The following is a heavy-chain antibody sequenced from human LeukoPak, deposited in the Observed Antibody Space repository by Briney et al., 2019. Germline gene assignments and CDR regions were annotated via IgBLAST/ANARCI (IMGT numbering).Heavy chain of an antibody. V-gene: IGHV3-33*06. Sequence: PGSSLRLSCAASGFPFSGSGMHWVRQAPGKGLEWVAIIWYDGSNQYYADSVKGRFTISRDNSKNTVDLQMNSLRAEDTAVYYCAKVEPGYSSGSIDYWGQGTLVTVSS. CDR1: GFPFSGSG. CDR2: IWYDGSNQ. CDR3: AKVEPGYSSGSIDY. J-gene: IGHJ4*02. D-gene: IGHD6-19*01.